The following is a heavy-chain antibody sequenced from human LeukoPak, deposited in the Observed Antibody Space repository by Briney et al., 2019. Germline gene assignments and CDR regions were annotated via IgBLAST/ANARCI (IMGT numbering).Heavy chain of an antibody. D-gene: IGHD3-3*01. V-gene: IGHV4-61*02. J-gene: IGHJ4*02. CDR1: GGSISSSSYS. CDR2: IYTSGST. CDR3: ARGPITIRSPFDY. Sequence: SETLSLTCTVSGGSISSSSYSWSWIRQPAGKGLEWIGRIYTSGSTNYNPSLKSRVTMSVDTSKNQFSLKLSSVTAADTAVYYCARGPITIRSPFDYWGQGTLVTVSS.